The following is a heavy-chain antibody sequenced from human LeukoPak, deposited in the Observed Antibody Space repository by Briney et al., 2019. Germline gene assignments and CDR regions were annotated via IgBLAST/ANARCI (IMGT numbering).Heavy chain of an antibody. J-gene: IGHJ5*02. D-gene: IGHD3-22*01. Sequence: GGSLRLSCAASGFTFSSYAMSWVRQAPGKGLEWVSAISDSGGGTYYADSVKGRFTISRDNSKNTLYLQMNSLRAGDTAVYYCAKDRLFLNYYDSSGYYYDWFDPWGQGTLVTVSS. CDR3: AKDRLFLNYYDSSGYYYDWFDP. CDR2: ISDSGGGT. CDR1: GFTFSSYA. V-gene: IGHV3-23*01.